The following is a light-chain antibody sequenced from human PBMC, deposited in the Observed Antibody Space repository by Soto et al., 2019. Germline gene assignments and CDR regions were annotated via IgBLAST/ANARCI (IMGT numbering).Light chain of an antibody. Sequence: SSELTQPPSVSVAPGKTARITCGGNNIGSKSVHWYQQKPGQAPVLVIYYDSDRPSGIPERFSGSNSGNTATLTISSVEAGDEADYYCQVWDSSSDHVVFGGGTQLTVL. J-gene: IGLJ2*01. CDR2: YDS. CDR1: NIGSKS. CDR3: QVWDSSSDHVV. V-gene: IGLV3-21*04.